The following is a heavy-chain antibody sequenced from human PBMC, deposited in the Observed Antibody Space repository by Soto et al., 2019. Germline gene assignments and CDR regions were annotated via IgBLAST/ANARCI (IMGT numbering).Heavy chain of an antibody. V-gene: IGHV4-59*01. J-gene: IGHJ3*02. CDR3: ARGGVAVAGILLFDAFDI. CDR1: GGSISSYY. CDR2: IYYSGST. D-gene: IGHD6-19*01. Sequence: SETLSLTCTVSGGSISSYYWSWIRQPPGKGLEWIGYIYYSGSTNYNPSLKSRVTISVDTSKNQFSLKLSSVTAADTAVYYCARGGVAVAGILLFDAFDIWGQGTMVTVSS.